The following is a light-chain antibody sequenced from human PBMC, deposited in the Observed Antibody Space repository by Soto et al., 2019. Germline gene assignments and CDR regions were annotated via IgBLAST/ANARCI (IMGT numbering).Light chain of an antibody. CDR2: WAS. Sequence: DIVMTQSPDSLAVSLGERATINCKSSQSVLYSSNNKNFLAWYQQKPGQPPKLLIYWASTRQSGVPDRFSGSGSATDFTLTISTLQAEDVAIYYCQQYYSTPPTFGGGTKVDI. V-gene: IGKV4-1*01. J-gene: IGKJ4*01. CDR1: QSVLYSSNNKNF. CDR3: QQYYSTPPT.